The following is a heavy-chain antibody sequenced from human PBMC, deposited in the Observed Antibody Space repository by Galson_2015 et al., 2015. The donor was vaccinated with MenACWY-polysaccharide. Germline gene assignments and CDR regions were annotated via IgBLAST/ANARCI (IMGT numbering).Heavy chain of an antibody. CDR2: IWYDGGKR. J-gene: IGHJ4*01. D-gene: IGHD4-11*01. CDR1: DFTFSAHG. V-gene: IGHV3-33*01. CDR3: ARDVHYNDYLGYYFDY. Sequence: SLRLSCAASDFTFSAHGMHWVRQAPGKGLEWVVAIWYDGGKRYYADAVEGRFAVSRDNSQSTLYLQMDSLGVEDTAMYYCARDVHYNDYLGYYFDYWGQGTLVTVSS.